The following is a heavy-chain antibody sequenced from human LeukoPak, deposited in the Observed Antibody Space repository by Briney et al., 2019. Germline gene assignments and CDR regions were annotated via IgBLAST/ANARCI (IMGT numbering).Heavy chain of an antibody. V-gene: IGHV3-48*04. CDR2: ISSISSSST. J-gene: IGHJ4*02. CDR1: GFTFKNYA. CDR3: AKTPMTNGWYYFDS. D-gene: IGHD6-19*01. Sequence: GGSLRLSCAASGFTFKNYAMYWVRQAPGKGLEWVSYISSISSSSTYYADSVKGRFTISRDNAKNSLYLQMNSLRAEDTAVYYCAKTPMTNGWYYFDSWGQGTLVSVSS.